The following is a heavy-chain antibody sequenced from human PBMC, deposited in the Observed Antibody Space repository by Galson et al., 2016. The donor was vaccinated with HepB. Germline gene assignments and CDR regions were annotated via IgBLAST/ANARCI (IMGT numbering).Heavy chain of an antibody. Sequence: SLRLSCAASGFTFSSYGMYWVRQAPGKGLDWVAVIWYDGSNKYYANSVKGRFTISRDNSKNTLYLQMNSLRAEDTAVYYCARDREEWVPTAELDYWGQGTLVTVSS. D-gene: IGHD3-3*01. CDR2: IWYDGSNK. CDR3: ARDREEWVPTAELDY. J-gene: IGHJ4*02. V-gene: IGHV3-33*01. CDR1: GFTFSSYG.